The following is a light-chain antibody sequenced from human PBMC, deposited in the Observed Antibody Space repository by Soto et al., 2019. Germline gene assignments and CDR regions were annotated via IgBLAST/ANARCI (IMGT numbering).Light chain of an antibody. CDR1: SSNIGTSA. CDR2: NNN. Sequence: QSVLTQPPSASGTPGQRVTISCSGGSSNIGTSAVNWYQQLPGTAPKLLIYNNNQRPSGVPDRFSGSKSGTSASLAISGLQSGDEADYYCAAWDDSLNGYVFGTGTKVTVL. J-gene: IGLJ1*01. V-gene: IGLV1-44*01. CDR3: AAWDDSLNGYV.